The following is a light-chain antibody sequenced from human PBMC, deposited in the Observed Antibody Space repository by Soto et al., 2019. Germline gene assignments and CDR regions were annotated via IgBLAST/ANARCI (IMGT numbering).Light chain of an antibody. CDR2: EVS. CDR1: SSDVGGHNY. J-gene: IGLJ3*02. V-gene: IGLV2-8*01. Sequence: QSALTQSPSASGSPGQSVTISCTGTSSDVGGHNYVSWYQHHPGTAPKLIIYEVSKRPSGVPDRFSGSKSGNTASLTVSGLQAEDEAVYYCSSTAGNNNLVFGGGTKLTVL. CDR3: SSTAGNNNLV.